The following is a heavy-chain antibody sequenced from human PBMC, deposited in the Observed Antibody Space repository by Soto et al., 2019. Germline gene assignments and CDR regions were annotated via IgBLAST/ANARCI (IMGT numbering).Heavy chain of an antibody. CDR1: GXTFGDYA. V-gene: IGHV3-9*01. J-gene: IGHJ4*02. D-gene: IGHD5-18*01. CDR2: ISWTGVSF. CDR3: AKDRNTAMVTGDFDY. Sequence: LRLSCTASGXTFGDYAMHWVRQVPGRGLEWVSGISWTGVSFGYADSVKGRFTISRDNAKNSLFLQMNSLRHEDTAFYYCAKDRNTAMVTGDFDYWGQGTLVTVSS.